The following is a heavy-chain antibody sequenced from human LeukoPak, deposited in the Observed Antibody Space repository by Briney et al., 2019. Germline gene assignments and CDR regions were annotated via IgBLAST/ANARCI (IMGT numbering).Heavy chain of an antibody. CDR2: INPNSGGT. D-gene: IGHD3-22*01. V-gene: IGHV1-2*02. CDR3: ARGHYYYDSSAFDI. Sequence: ASVKVSCKASGYTFTGYYMHWVRQAPGQGLEWMGWINPNSGGTNYAQKFQGRVTMTRDTSISTAYMELSRLRSDDTAVYYCARGHYYYDSSAFDIWGQGTMVTVSS. CDR1: GYTFTGYY. J-gene: IGHJ3*02.